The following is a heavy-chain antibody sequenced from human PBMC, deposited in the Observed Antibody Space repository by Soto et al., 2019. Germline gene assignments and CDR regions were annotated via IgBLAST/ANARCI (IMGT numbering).Heavy chain of an antibody. V-gene: IGHV4-4*02. D-gene: IGHD2-15*01. Sequence: QVHLQESGPGLVKPSGTLSLTCGVSGGSINGINGWSWVRQTPGKGLEWIGDIYHNGRSNYNPSLKSRVTLSIDKSKNQFFLNLTTVTAADTAVYYCARSQGVVPTQAFDPWGQGTLVIVSS. CDR3: ARSQGVVPTQAFDP. CDR1: GGSINGING. CDR2: IYHNGRS. J-gene: IGHJ5*02.